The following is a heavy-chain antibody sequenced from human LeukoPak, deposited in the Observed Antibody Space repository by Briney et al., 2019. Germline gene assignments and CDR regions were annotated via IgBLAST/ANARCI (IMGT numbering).Heavy chain of an antibody. V-gene: IGHV4-59*01. CDR1: GGSISSYY. D-gene: IGHD3-10*01. Sequence: SETLSLTCTVSGGSISSYYWSWIRQPPGKGLEWIGYIYYSGSTNYNPSLKSRVTISVDTSKNQFSLKLSSVTAADTAVYYCARHNEVRYYYYMDVWGKGTTVTISS. CDR2: IYYSGST. J-gene: IGHJ6*03. CDR3: ARHNEVRYYYYMDV.